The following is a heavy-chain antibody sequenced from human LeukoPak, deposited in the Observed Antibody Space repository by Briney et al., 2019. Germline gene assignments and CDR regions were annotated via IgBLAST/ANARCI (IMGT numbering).Heavy chain of an antibody. CDR3: ARVRGYGRTFDY. J-gene: IGHJ4*02. D-gene: IGHD5-12*01. Sequence: GASVNVSCKASGYTFTGCYMHWVRQAPGQGLEWMGWINPNSGGTNYAQKFQGRVTMTRDTSISTAYMELSRLRSDDTAVYYCARVRGYGRTFDYWGQGTLVTVSS. V-gene: IGHV1-2*02. CDR1: GYTFTGCY. CDR2: INPNSGGT.